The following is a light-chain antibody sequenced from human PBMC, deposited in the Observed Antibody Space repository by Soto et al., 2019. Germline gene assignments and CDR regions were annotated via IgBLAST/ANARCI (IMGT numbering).Light chain of an antibody. J-gene: IGLJ1*01. CDR3: SPFTSSTTYV. V-gene: IGLV2-18*02. Sequence: QSVLTQPPSVSGSPGQSVAVSCTGTSGDVGSYNRVSWYQQPPGTAPKLMIYEVSNRPSGVPDRFSGSKSGNTASLAISGLQAEDEADYYCSPFTSSTTYVFGTGTKVTVL. CDR2: EVS. CDR1: SGDVGSYNR.